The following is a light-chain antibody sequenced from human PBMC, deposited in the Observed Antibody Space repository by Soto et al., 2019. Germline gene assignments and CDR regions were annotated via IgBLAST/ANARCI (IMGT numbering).Light chain of an antibody. CDR3: QSYDNSLSGSL. J-gene: IGLJ2*01. V-gene: IGLV1-40*01. CDR2: GNS. CDR1: SSNLGAGYD. Sequence: QSVLTQPPSVSGAPGQRVTISCTGSSSNLGAGYDVYWYQQLPGTAPKLLIYGNSNRPSGVPDRFSGSKSGTSASLAINGLQAEDEADYYCQSYDNSLSGSLFGGGTKLTVL.